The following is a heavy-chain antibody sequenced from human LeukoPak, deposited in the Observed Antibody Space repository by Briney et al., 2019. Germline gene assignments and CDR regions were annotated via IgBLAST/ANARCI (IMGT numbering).Heavy chain of an antibody. V-gene: IGHV3-30*02. Sequence: GGSLRLSCAASGFTFSSYGMHWVRQAPGKGLEXXXXXXXDGSNKYYADSVKGRFTISRDNSKNTLYLQMNSLRAEDTAVYYCAKGGYYDSSGYPRRFDPWGQGTLVTVSS. CDR3: AKGGYYDSSGYPRRFDP. J-gene: IGHJ5*02. CDR1: GFTFSSYG. D-gene: IGHD3-22*01. CDR2: XXXDGSNK.